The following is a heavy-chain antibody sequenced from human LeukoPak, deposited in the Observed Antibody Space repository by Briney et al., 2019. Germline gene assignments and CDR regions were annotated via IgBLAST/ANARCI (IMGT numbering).Heavy chain of an antibody. CDR2: ISWDGGST. CDR3: AKDIGILYSGYYMDV. V-gene: IGHV3-43*01. Sequence: GGSLRLSCAASGFTFDDYTMHWVRQAPGKGLEWVSLISWDGGSTYYADSVKGRFTISRDNSKNSLYLQMNSLRTEDTALYYCAKDIGILYSGYYMDVWGRGTTVTVSS. D-gene: IGHD2-8*01. J-gene: IGHJ6*03. CDR1: GFTFDDYT.